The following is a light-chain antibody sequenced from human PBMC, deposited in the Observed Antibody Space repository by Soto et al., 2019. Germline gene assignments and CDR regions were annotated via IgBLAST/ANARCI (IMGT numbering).Light chain of an antibody. J-gene: IGKJ1*01. CDR1: QAIRND. CDR3: LQDFNYPRT. V-gene: IGKV1-6*01. CDR2: AAS. Sequence: AIQMTQSPSSLSAFVGDRVTITCRASQAIRNDLGWYQQKPGKAPKLLIYAASSLQSGVPSRFSGSGSGTDFTLTNSRLQPEDFATYYCLQDFNYPRTFGQGTKVEIK.